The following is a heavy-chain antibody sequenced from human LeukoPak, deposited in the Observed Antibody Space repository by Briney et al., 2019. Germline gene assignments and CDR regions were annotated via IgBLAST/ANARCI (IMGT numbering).Heavy chain of an antibody. CDR3: ARHRGASFDS. D-gene: IGHD3-10*01. J-gene: IGHJ4*02. V-gene: IGHV4-59*08. Sequence: SETLSLTCTVSNGSISNDYWSWIRQPPARGLEWIGYVHFTGSTNYNPSFKSRVTISLDMSKTQFSLNLSSVTATDTAVYYCARHRGASFDSWGQGTLVSVSS. CDR2: VHFTGST. CDR1: NGSISNDY.